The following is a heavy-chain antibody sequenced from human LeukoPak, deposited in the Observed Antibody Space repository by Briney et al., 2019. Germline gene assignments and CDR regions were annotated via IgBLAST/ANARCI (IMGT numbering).Heavy chain of an antibody. CDR1: GFTFSTYA. CDR3: ARGFLGGTDQYFDS. V-gene: IGHV3-23*01. J-gene: IGHJ4*02. CDR2: IGGGGPTT. D-gene: IGHD6-19*01. Sequence: GGSVRLSCAAFGFTFSTYAMDSARQAPAKGLEWVSTIGGGGPTTDYADSVKDRFTISRDHSKNTLYLQMNSLRAEDTAVYFCARGFLGGTDQYFDSWGQGTLVTVPS.